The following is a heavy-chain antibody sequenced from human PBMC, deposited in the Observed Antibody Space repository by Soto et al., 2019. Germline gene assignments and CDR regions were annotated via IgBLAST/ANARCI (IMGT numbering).Heavy chain of an antibody. CDR2: ISSSSENI. CDR3: ARIPNRSLVTG. J-gene: IGHJ1*01. CDR1: GFSFRDHS. D-gene: IGHD2-21*02. Sequence: LGLSCVDSGFSFRDHSMNWVRQPPGKGLQWISYISSSSENIYYADSVKGRFTVSRDNAKNTLFLQMNSLRDDDSAIYYCARIPNRSLVTGCGQGSLVTVSS. V-gene: IGHV3-48*02.